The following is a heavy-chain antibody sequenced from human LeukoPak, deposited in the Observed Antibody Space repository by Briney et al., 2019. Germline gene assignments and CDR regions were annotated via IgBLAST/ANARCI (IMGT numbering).Heavy chain of an antibody. V-gene: IGHV3-23*01. CDR3: AKGLTGYYTRALDY. CDR2: ISGSGGAT. J-gene: IGHJ4*02. D-gene: IGHD3-9*01. CDR1: GFPFSDYG. Sequence: PGGSLRLSCAVSGFPFSDYGMSWVRQAPGKGLEWVSGISGSGGATYYSDSVKGRFTISRDNSKNTVHLQMNSLRAEDTAVYYCAKGLTGYYTRALDYRGQGTLVTVSS.